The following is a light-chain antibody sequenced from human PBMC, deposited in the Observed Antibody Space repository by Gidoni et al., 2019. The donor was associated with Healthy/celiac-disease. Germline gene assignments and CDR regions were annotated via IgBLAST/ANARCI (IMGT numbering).Light chain of an antibody. CDR2: QDS. Sequence: YELTQPPSVSVSPGQTASITCSGDKLGDKYACWYQQKPGQSPVLVIYQDSKRPSGIPERFSGSNSGNTATLTISGTQAMDEADYYCQAWDSSTGVFGGGTKLTVL. J-gene: IGLJ2*01. CDR1: KLGDKY. V-gene: IGLV3-1*01. CDR3: QAWDSSTGV.